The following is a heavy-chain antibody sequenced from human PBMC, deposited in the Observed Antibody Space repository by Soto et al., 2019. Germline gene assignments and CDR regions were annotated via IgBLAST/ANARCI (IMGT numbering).Heavy chain of an antibody. Sequence: QLQLQESGPGLVKPSETLSLTCTVSGGSISSSSYYWGWIRQPPGKGLEWIGSIYYSGSTYYNPSLKSRVTISVDTSKNQFSLKLSSVTAADTAVYYCARAPLLLAARGSRNWFDPWGQGTLVTVSS. CDR2: IYYSGST. V-gene: IGHV4-39*01. CDR1: GGSISSSSYY. J-gene: IGHJ5*02. CDR3: ARAPLLLAARGSRNWFDP. D-gene: IGHD6-6*01.